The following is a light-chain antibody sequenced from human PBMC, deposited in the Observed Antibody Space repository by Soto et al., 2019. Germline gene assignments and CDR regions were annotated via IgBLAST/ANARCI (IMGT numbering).Light chain of an antibody. V-gene: IGKV3-15*01. Sequence: EIVMTQSPATLSVSPGERATLSCRASQSVSSTLAWSQQKPGQAPRLLIYGASTRATGIPARFSGSGSGSEFTLTISSLQSEDFSVYYCQQYNNWPPYTFGMGTKLEIK. J-gene: IGKJ2*01. CDR2: GAS. CDR3: QQYNNWPPYT. CDR1: QSVSST.